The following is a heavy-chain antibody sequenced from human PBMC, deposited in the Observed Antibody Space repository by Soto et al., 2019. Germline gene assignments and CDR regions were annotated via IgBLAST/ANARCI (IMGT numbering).Heavy chain of an antibody. V-gene: IGHV3-11*01. CDR2: ISSFGTTI. J-gene: IGHJ5*02. Sequence: QVQLVESGGGLVKPGGFLRLSCAVSGFTFSDYFMVWVRQAPGKGLEWVSYISSFGTTIYYADSVKGRFTVSRDNAKNSLFLQVNSLRAEDTAVYYCARVVYGDYGQYNWFDPWGQGTLVTVSS. D-gene: IGHD4-17*01. CDR1: GFTFSDYF. CDR3: ARVVYGDYGQYNWFDP.